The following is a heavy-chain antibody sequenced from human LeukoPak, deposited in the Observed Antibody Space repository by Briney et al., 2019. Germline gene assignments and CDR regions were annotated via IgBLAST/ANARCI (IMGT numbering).Heavy chain of an antibody. CDR2: MNPNSGNT. CDR3: ARAGQQLAANDYYYYYYMDV. D-gene: IGHD6-13*01. V-gene: IGHV1-8*01. CDR1: GYTFTSYD. Sequence: ASVKVSCKASGYTFTSYDINWVRQATGQGLEWMGWMNPNSGNTGYARKFQGRVTMTRNTSISTAYMELSSLRSEDTAVYYCARAGQQLAANDYYYYYYMDVWGKGTTVTISS. J-gene: IGHJ6*03.